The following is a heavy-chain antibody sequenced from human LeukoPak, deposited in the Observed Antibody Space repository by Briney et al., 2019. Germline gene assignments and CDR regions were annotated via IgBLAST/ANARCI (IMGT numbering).Heavy chain of an antibody. CDR3: ARDAGYCSGGSCYPGQFDY. V-gene: IGHV3-33*01. CDR1: GFTFSSYG. D-gene: IGHD2-15*01. J-gene: IGHJ4*02. CDR2: IWYDGSNK. Sequence: GGSLRLSCAASGFTFSSYGMHWVRQAPGKGLEWVAVIWYDGSNKYCADSVKGRFTISRDNSKNTLYLQMNSLGAEDTAEYYCARDAGYCSGGSCYPGQFDYWGQGTLVTVSS.